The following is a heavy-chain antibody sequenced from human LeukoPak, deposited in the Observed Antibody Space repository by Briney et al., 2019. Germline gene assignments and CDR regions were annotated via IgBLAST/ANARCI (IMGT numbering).Heavy chain of an antibody. CDR3: ARDRSVVVPFDY. V-gene: IGHV1-18*01. D-gene: IGHD2-15*01. Sequence: ASVKVSCKASGYTFTSYGISWVRQAPGQGLEWMGWISAYNGNTNYAQKLQGRVTMTTDTSTSTAYMELRSLRSDDTAVYYRARDRSVVVPFDYWGQGTLVTVSS. CDR2: ISAYNGNT. J-gene: IGHJ4*02. CDR1: GYTFTSYG.